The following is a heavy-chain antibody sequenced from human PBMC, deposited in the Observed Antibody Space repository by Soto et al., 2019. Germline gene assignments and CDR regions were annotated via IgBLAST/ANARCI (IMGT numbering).Heavy chain of an antibody. Sequence: KASETLSLTCTVSGGSISSSSYHWAWIRQSPGRGLEWIGTIYYSGTTYYNPSLRSRLTISLDTSKNQFSLRLTSVTAADTAVYYCARQYTPTTVVGFDSWGQGTLVTVS. CDR2: IYYSGTT. V-gene: IGHV4-39*01. D-gene: IGHD2-15*01. J-gene: IGHJ4*02. CDR1: GGSISSSSYH. CDR3: ARQYTPTTVVGFDS.